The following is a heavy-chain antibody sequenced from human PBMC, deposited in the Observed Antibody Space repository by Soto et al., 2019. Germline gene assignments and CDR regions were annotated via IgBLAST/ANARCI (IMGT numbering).Heavy chain of an antibody. CDR3: ARGARYYYGSGSYPWFDP. V-gene: IGHV4-34*01. CDR2: INHSGST. D-gene: IGHD3-10*01. CDR1: GGSFSGYY. Sequence: QVQLQQWGAGLLKPSETLSLTCAVYGGSFSGYYWSWIRQPPGKGLEWLGEINHSGSTNYNPSLKSRVTISVDTSKNQCSLKLSSVTAADTAVYYCARGARYYYGSGSYPWFDPWGQGTLVTVSS. J-gene: IGHJ5*02.